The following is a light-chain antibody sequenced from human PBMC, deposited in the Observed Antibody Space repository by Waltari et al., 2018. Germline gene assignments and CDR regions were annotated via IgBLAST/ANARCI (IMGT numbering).Light chain of an antibody. CDR2: DAS. CDR1: QSLSSW. V-gene: IGKV1-5*01. CDR3: QHYTRYSIT. Sequence: DIQMTQSPSTLSASIGDRVTITFRASQSLSSWLAWYQQSPGTAPKLLVYDASTLQSGVPSRFSGSGSGTEFTLTISSLQPEDFATYYCQHYTRYSITFGQGTRLEIK. J-gene: IGKJ5*01.